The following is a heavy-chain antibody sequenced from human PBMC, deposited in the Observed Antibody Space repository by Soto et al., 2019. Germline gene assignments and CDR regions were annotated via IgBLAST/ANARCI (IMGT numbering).Heavy chain of an antibody. D-gene: IGHD2-21*02. V-gene: IGHV4-59*01. CDR3: ARGMSGDWPGRAAY. CDR1: GGSSDDY. J-gene: IGHJ4*02. CDR2: ISYSGTA. Sequence: SETLSLTCSDSGGSSDDYWSWIRQPPGKGLEWIGYISYSGTANYNPSLKSRVTISIDTSKKQLSLKLSSVTAADTAFYYCARGMSGDWPGRAAYWGQGTLVTVSS.